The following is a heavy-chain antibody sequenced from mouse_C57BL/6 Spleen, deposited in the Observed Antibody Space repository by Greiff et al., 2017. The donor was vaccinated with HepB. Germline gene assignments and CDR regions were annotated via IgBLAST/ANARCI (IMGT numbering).Heavy chain of an antibody. V-gene: IGHV1-50*01. Sequence: QVQLQQPGAELVKPGASVKLSCKASGYTFTSYWMQWVKQRPGQGLEWIGEIDPSDSYTNYNQKFKGKATLTVDTSSSTAYMQLSSLTSEDSAVYDCARKLAYFDVWGTGTTVTVSS. CDR3: ARKLAYFDV. CDR1: GYTFTSYW. D-gene: IGHD4-1*01. CDR2: IDPSDSYT. J-gene: IGHJ1*03.